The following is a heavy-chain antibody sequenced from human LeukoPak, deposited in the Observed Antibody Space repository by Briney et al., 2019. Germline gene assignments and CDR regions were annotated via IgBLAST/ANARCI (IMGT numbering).Heavy chain of an antibody. CDR3: ARKAVGDYSISWIDY. D-gene: IGHD6-13*01. CDR1: GGSFSSYY. CDR2: IYYSGST. V-gene: IGHV4-59*01. Sequence: SETLSLTCAVYGGSFSSYYWSWIRQPPGKGLEWIGYIYYSGSTNYNPSLKSRVSISVDTSKNHFSLELSSVTAADTAVYYCARKAVGDYSISWIDYWGQGALVTVSS. J-gene: IGHJ4*02.